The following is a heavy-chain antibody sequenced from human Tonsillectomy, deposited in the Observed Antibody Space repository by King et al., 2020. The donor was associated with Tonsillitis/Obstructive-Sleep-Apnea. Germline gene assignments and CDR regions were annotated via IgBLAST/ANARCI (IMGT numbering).Heavy chain of an antibody. CDR3: ARDYGDYGFGAYYFDY. J-gene: IGHJ4*02. D-gene: IGHD4-17*01. CDR1: GYTFTSYA. V-gene: IGHV7-4-1*02. Sequence: QLVQSGSELKKPGASVKVSCKASGYTFTSYAMNWVRQAPGQGLDCMGWINTNTRNPTYAKGFTGRFVFSLDTSGRTAYLQISSLKAEDTAVYYCARDYGDYGFGAYYFDYWGQGTLVTVSS. CDR2: INTNTRNP.